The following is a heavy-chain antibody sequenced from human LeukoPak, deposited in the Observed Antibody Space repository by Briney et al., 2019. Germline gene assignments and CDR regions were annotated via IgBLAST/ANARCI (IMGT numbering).Heavy chain of an antibody. V-gene: IGHV4-34*01. Sequence: SETLSLTCAVYGGSFSVYYWGWIRQPPGKGLEWIGEINHSGSTNYNPSLKSRVTISVDTSKNQFSLKLSSVTAADTAVYYCARTHTIFGVVRRNWFDPWGQGTLVTVSS. J-gene: IGHJ5*02. CDR1: GGSFSVYY. CDR2: INHSGST. D-gene: IGHD3-3*01. CDR3: ARTHTIFGVVRRNWFDP.